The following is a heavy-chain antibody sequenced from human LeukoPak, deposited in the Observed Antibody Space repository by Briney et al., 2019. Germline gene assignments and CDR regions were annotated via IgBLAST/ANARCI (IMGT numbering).Heavy chain of an antibody. CDR1: GFTVSNNY. V-gene: IGHV3-53*01. J-gene: IGHJ4*02. Sequence: PGGSLRLSCAASGFTVSNNYMSWVRHAPGKGLEWVSLIYGGGTTYYADSVKGRFTISSDSSKNTLYLQMNSLRAEDTAAYYCARAPNYGDYGGQWGRGTLVTVSS. CDR3: ARAPNYGDYGGQ. CDR2: IYGGGTT. D-gene: IGHD4-17*01.